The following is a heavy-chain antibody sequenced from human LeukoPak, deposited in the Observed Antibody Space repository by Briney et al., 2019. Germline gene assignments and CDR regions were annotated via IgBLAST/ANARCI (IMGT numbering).Heavy chain of an antibody. D-gene: IGHD2-8*01. J-gene: IGHJ6*02. CDR1: GFTFRGYD. V-gene: IGHV3-13*04. CDR3: ARDLAVCTHHYDAMDV. CDR2: IGTAGDT. Sequence: GGSLRLSCAASGFTFRGYDMLWVRQAPGKGLEWVSSIGTAGDTYYPGSVKGRFTISRENAENSLYLQMNSLRAGDTAVYYCARDLAVCTHHYDAMDVWGQGTTVIVSS.